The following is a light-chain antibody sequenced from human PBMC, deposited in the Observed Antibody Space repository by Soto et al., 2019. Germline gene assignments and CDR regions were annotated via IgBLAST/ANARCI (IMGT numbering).Light chain of an antibody. CDR2: GVT. V-gene: IGLV2-14*01. J-gene: IGLJ3*02. CDR1: SSDVGANNF. Sequence: QSALTQPASVSGSPGQSITISCTGTSSDVGANNFVSWYQQHPGKAPKLLIYGVTNRPSGVSNRFSGSKSGNTASLSISGLQADDDGDYYCSSYANTYNLVFGGGTKLTVL. CDR3: SSYANTYNLV.